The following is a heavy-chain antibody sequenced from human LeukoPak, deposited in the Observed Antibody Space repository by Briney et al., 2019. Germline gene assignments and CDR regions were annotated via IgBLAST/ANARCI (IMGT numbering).Heavy chain of an antibody. Sequence: GSLRLSCAASGFTFSSYGMSWVRQPPGKGLEWIGEINHSGSTNYNPSLKSRVTISVDTSKNQFSLKLSSVTAADTAVYYCARGGDSSSWYGADFDYWGQGTLVTVSS. CDR1: GFTFSSYG. CDR2: INHSGST. CDR3: ARGGDSSSWYGADFDY. D-gene: IGHD6-13*01. V-gene: IGHV4-34*01. J-gene: IGHJ4*02.